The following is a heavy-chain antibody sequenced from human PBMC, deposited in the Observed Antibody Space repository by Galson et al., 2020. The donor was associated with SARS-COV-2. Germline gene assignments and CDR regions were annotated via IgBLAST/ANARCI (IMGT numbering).Heavy chain of an antibody. CDR2: NYYRGST. CDR1: GGSISSYY. D-gene: IGHD3-22*01. J-gene: IGHJ3*02. Sequence: SETLSLTCTVSGGSISSYYWRWIRQPPVKGLEWIGYNYYRGSTNYNPSLKSRVTITVDTSKNQFSLKLSSVTAADTAVYYCARDKNYDSSGYYYVNDAFDIWGQGTMGTVSS. CDR3: ARDKNYDSSGYYYVNDAFDI. V-gene: IGHV4-59*13.